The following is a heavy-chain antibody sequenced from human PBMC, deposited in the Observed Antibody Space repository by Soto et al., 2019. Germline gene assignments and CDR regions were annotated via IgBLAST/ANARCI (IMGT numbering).Heavy chain of an antibody. CDR1: GGSISSGDYY. J-gene: IGHJ5*02. D-gene: IGHD3-22*01. CDR2: NYYSGST. Sequence: SETLSLTCTVSGGSISSGDYYWSWIRQPPGKGLEWIGYNYYSGSTYYNPSLQSRVTISVETSKNQFSLRLTSVTAADTAVYYCARLGAYYQSLDPWGPGTLVTVSS. V-gene: IGHV4-30-4*01. CDR3: ARLGAYYQSLDP.